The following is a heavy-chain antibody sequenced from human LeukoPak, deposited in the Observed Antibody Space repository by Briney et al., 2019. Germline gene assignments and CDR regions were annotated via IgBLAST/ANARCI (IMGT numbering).Heavy chain of an antibody. CDR2: IYTSGST. CDR1: GNSISSGDYY. V-gene: IGHV4-61*02. D-gene: IGHD4-17*01. CDR3: ARVHHGDFDY. Sequence: SETLSLTCTVSGNSISSGDYYWSWIRQPAGKGLEWIGRIYTSGSTNYNPSLKSRVTMSVDTSKNQFSLKLSSVTAADTAVYYCARVHHGDFDYWGQGTLVTVSS. J-gene: IGHJ4*02.